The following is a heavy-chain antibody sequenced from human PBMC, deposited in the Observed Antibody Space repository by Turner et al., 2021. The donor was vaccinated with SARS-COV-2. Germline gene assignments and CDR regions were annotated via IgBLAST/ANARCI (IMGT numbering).Heavy chain of an antibody. D-gene: IGHD3-10*01. CDR3: VSRDYDASGSYISEY. CDR1: GGSIGSYY. CDR2: FYYIGTT. Sequence: QVQLQESGPRLVKPSETLSLTCTVTGGSIGSYYWSLVRQPPGKGPEWLGYFYYIGTTKYIPSLKSRVAISVEASKSQFSLRLTSVTAADTAVYYCVSRDYDASGSYISEYWGQGILVTVSS. J-gene: IGHJ4*02. V-gene: IGHV4-59*08.